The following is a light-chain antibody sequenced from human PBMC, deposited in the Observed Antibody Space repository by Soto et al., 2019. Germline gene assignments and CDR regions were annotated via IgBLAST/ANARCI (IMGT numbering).Light chain of an antibody. CDR2: EVS. V-gene: IGLV2-14*01. Sequence: QSALIQPASVSGSPGQSITISCTGTSSDVGGYNYVSWYQQHPGKAPKVMIYEVSNRPSGVSNRFSGSKSGNTASLTISGLQAEDEADYYCSSYTSNSADVVFGGGTKLTVL. CDR1: SSDVGGYNY. CDR3: SSYTSNSADVV. J-gene: IGLJ2*01.